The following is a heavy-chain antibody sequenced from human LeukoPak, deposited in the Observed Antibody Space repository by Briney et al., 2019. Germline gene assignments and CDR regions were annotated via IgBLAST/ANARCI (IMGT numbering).Heavy chain of an antibody. Sequence: SETLSLTCTVSGGSMSSSYWSWIRQPAGKGLEWIGRIYTSGSTNYNPSLKSRVTMSVDTSKNQFSLKLSSVTAADTAVYYCARDKSVAGHWFDPWGQGTLVTVSS. V-gene: IGHV4-4*07. J-gene: IGHJ5*02. CDR3: ARDKSVAGHWFDP. CDR1: GGSMSSSY. CDR2: IYTSGST. D-gene: IGHD6-19*01.